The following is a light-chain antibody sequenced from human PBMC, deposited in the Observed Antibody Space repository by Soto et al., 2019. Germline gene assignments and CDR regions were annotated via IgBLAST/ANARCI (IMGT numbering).Light chain of an antibody. CDR2: GAS. V-gene: IGKV3-15*01. J-gene: IGKJ1*01. CDR3: QQYNNWWT. CDR1: QSVSNN. Sequence: EIVMTQSPATLSVSPGERATLSCRASQSVSNNLAWYQKKPGQAPRLLIYGASTSATGIPARFSGSGSGTEFTLTISSLQSEDFAFYYCQQYNNWWTFGQGPRVDIK.